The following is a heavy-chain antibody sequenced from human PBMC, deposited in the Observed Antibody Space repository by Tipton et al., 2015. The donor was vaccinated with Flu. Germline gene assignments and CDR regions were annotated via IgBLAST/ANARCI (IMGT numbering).Heavy chain of an antibody. CDR2: VSWDGDRA. V-gene: IGHV3-43D*04. Sequence: SLRLSCAASGFTFDDYAMHWVRQAPGKGLEWVSVVSWDGDRASYADSVKGRFTVSRDNSVNSMYMQMNSLRVEDTAVYYCVRAIYNSDNYSGQGTLVTVSS. J-gene: IGHJ4*02. CDR3: VRAIYNSDNY. CDR1: GFTFDDYA. D-gene: IGHD1-26*01.